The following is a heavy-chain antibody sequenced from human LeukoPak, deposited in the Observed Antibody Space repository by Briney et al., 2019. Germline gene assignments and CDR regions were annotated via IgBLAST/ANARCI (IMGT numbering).Heavy chain of an antibody. Sequence: GGSLRLSCAASGFTFDDYAMHWVRQAPGKGLEWVSGISWNSGSIGYADSVKGRFTISRDNAKNSLYLQMNSLRAEDTALYYCAKFSDRTYYDSSGYYYVGNDAFDIWGQGTMVTVSS. CDR3: AKFSDRTYYDSSGYYYVGNDAFDI. J-gene: IGHJ3*02. V-gene: IGHV3-9*01. D-gene: IGHD3-22*01. CDR1: GFTFDDYA. CDR2: ISWNSGSI.